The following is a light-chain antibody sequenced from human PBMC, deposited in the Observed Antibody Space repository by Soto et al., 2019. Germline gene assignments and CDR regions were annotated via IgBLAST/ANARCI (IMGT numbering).Light chain of an antibody. Sequence: EIVLTQSPGTLSLSPGERATLSCRTSQSVSSSYLAWYQQKPGQAPRLLIYGASSRATGIPDRFSGRGSGTDFTLTISRLEPEDFAVYHCQLYGSSLGAFGPGTKVDIK. V-gene: IGKV3-20*01. J-gene: IGKJ3*01. CDR3: QLYGSSLGA. CDR2: GAS. CDR1: QSVSSSY.